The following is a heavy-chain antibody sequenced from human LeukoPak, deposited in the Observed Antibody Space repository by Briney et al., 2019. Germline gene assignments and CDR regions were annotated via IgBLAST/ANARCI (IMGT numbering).Heavy chain of an antibody. CDR3: ASGRIMGGTFVVF. CDR2: INSSGSD. D-gene: IGHD1-26*01. Sequence: SETVSLTCAVYGGSFSGYYWSWIRQPPGKGLEWIGDINSSGSDNYNPSLKSRVTISVDTSKNQFSLKLSSVTAADTAVYYCASGRIMGGTFVVFWGEGTRVSVST. CDR1: GGSFSGYY. J-gene: IGHJ4*02. V-gene: IGHV4-34*01.